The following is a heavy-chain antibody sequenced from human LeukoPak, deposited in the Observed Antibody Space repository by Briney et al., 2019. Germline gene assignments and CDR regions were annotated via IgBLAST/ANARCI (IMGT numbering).Heavy chain of an antibody. V-gene: IGHV3-53*01. Sequence: GGSLRLSCAASGFTVSSNYMSWVRQAPGKGLEWVSVIYSGGSTYYADSVKGRFTISRDNSKNTLYLQMNSLRAEDTAVYYCTSEGLGELSLDYWGQGTLVTVSS. CDR2: IYSGGST. CDR3: TSEGLGELSLDY. CDR1: GFTVSSNY. D-gene: IGHD3-16*02. J-gene: IGHJ4*02.